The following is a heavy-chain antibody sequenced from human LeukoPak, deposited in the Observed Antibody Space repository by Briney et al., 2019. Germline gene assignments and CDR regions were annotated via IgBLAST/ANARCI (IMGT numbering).Heavy chain of an antibody. CDR2: INWNGGST. D-gene: IGHD3-9*01. J-gene: IGHJ4*02. V-gene: IGHV3-20*04. CDR1: GFTFDDYG. CDR3: ARGSYYDILTGYYEKLFDY. Sequence: GGSLRLSCAASGFTFDDYGMSWVRQAPGKGLESVSGINWNGGSTGYADSVKGRFTISRDNAKNSLYLQINSLRAEDTALYYCARGSYYDILTGYYEKLFDYWGQGTLVTVSS.